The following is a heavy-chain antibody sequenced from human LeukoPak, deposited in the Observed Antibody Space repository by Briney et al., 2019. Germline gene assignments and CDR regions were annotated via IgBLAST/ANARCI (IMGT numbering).Heavy chain of an antibody. V-gene: IGHV1-18*01. J-gene: IGHJ4*01. D-gene: IGHD5-12*01. CDR1: GYTFTNFG. CDR2: ISAYNGNT. Sequence: GASVKVSCKASGYTFTNFGVSWVRQAPGQGLEWMGWISAYNGNTDFAQKFQGRVTLTIETSTATAYMDLRSLKSDDTAVYYCARDRYSGPYSFDYWGHGTLVTVSS. CDR3: ARDRYSGPYSFDY.